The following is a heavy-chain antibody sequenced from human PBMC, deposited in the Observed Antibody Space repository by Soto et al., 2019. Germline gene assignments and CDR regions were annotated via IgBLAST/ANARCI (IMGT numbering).Heavy chain of an antibody. CDR1: GFTFSSYA. CDR2: ISYDGSNK. J-gene: IGHJ6*02. D-gene: IGHD3-10*01. CDR3: ARGILRGYGMDV. Sequence: PGESLRLSCAASGFTFSSYAMHWVRQAPGKGLEWVAVISYDGSNKYYADSVKGRFTISRDNSKNTLYLQMNSLRAEDTAVYYCARGILRGYGMDVWGQGTTVTVSS. V-gene: IGHV3-30-3*01.